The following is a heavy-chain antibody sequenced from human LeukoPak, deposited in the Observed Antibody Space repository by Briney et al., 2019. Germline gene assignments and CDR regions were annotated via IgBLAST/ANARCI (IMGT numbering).Heavy chain of an antibody. D-gene: IGHD2-2*01. CDR2: IYPGDSDT. J-gene: IGHJ5*02. CDR1: GYSFTSYW. CDR3: ARSVVPAAMDWFDP. V-gene: IGHV5-51*01. Sequence: GESLKISCKGSGYSFTSYWIGWVRQMPGKGLEWMGIIYPGDSDTRYSPSFQGQVTISVDKSISTAYLQWSSLKASDTAMYYCARSVVPAAMDWFDPWAREPWSPSPQ.